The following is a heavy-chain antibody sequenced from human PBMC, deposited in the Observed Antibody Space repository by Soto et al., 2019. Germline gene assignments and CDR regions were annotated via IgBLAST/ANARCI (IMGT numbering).Heavy chain of an antibody. D-gene: IGHD6-6*01. CDR2: ISDSGGLT. V-gene: IGHV3-23*01. Sequence: PGVSLRLSCAASGFAFSSHPMSWVRQAPERGLEWVSGISDSGGLTYNADSVKGRFTISRDNSKNTLYLQMNSLRAEDTALYYCERRAFRSSSSFDIWGQGTMVTVS. CDR3: ERRAFRSSSSFDI. J-gene: IGHJ3*02. CDR1: GFAFSSHP.